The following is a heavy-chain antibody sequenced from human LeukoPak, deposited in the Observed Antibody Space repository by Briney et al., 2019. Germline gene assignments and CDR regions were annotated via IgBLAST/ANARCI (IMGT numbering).Heavy chain of an antibody. D-gene: IGHD3-10*01. CDR1: GGSISSYY. V-gene: IGHV4-59*08. CDR2: IYYSGST. Sequence: SETLSLTCTVSGGSISSYYWSWIRPPPGKGLEGIGYIYYSGSTNYNPSLKSRVTISVDTSKSQFSLKLSSVTAADTAVYYCARHGWGYYGSGSYFSFDYWRQGTLVTVSS. J-gene: IGHJ4*02. CDR3: ARHGWGYYGSGSYFSFDY.